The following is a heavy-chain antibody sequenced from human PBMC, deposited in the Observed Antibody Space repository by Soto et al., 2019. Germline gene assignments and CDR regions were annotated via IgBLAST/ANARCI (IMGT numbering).Heavy chain of an antibody. D-gene: IGHD6-6*01. CDR2: INSDGSST. CDR1: GFTFSSYW. J-gene: IGHJ5*02. Sequence: GGSLRLSCAASGFTFSSYWMHWVRQVPEKGLVWVSHINSDGSSTTYADSVRGRFTISRDNAKNSVFLHLNSLRAEDTAVYYCARDNDGAQFASSYNDLWGQGTLVTVSS. CDR3: ARDNDGAQFASSYNDL. V-gene: IGHV3-74*01.